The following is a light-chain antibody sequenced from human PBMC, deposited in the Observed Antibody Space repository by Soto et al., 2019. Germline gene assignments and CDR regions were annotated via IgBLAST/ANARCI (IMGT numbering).Light chain of an antibody. CDR2: GAF. J-gene: IGKJ1*01. CDR1: QSVSST. V-gene: IGKV3-15*01. CDR3: QQYNNWWT. Sequence: EIGMTQSPATLSVSPGERATLSCRASQSVSSTLAWYPKKPGQAPRLLIYGAFTRGTGIPARFSGSVSGTAFTVTISSLQSGDFAVYYCQQYNNWWTFGQGTKVESK.